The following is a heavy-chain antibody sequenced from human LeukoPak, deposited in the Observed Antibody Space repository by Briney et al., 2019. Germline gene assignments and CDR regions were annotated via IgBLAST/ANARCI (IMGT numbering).Heavy chain of an antibody. CDR1: GFTFSTYA. CDR2: ITDSGGNT. CDR3: AKDFPSDMVVAATRVYDY. V-gene: IGHV3-23*01. J-gene: IGHJ4*02. D-gene: IGHD2-15*01. Sequence: PGGSLRLSCTASGFTFSTYAMSWVRQAPGKGLEWVSAITDSGGNTYYAAPVKGRFTISRDNSKNTLYLQMNSLRAEDTAVYYCAKDFPSDMVVAATRVYDYWGQGTLVTVSS.